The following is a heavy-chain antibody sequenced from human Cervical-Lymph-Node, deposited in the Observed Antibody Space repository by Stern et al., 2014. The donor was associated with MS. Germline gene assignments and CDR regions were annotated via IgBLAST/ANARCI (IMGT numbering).Heavy chain of an antibody. CDR3: AREIAGGYCSGVTCYFDY. D-gene: IGHD2-15*01. Sequence: QVQLQESGPGLVKPSETLSLICTVSGGSVSSSTYYWSWIRQSPGKGLEWIGYIYYSGSTNYNPSLKSRVTISMDTSKNQFSLKLRSVTTADTAVYYCAREIAGGYCSGVTCYFDYWGQGTLVTVSS. V-gene: IGHV4-61*01. J-gene: IGHJ4*02. CDR1: GGSVSSSTYY. CDR2: IYYSGST.